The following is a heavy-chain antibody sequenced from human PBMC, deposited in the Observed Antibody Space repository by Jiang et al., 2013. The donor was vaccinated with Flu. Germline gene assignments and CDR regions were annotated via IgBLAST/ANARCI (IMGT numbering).Heavy chain of an antibody. CDR3: ARRYCAGGGCYLEY. J-gene: IGHJ4*02. V-gene: IGHV1-46*01. CDR1: GYTFTSYF. Sequence: SGAEVKKPGASVKVSCKASGYTFTSYFMHWVRQAPGQGLEWMGIINPSGGGTSYAQKFQGRVTMTADTSTNTVYMELSSLRSEDTAVYYCARRYCAGGGCYLEYWGQGTLVTVSS. D-gene: IGHD2-8*02. CDR2: INPSGGGT.